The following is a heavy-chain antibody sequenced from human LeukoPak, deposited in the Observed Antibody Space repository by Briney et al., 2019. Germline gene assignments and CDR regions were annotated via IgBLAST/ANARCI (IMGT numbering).Heavy chain of an antibody. D-gene: IGHD4-17*01. CDR3: ARGGTTVTPFDY. V-gene: IGHV1-18*01. J-gene: IGHJ4*02. CDR1: GYTFTSYG. CDR2: ISAYNGNT. Sequence: ASVKVSCKASGYTFTSYGISWVRQAPGQGLEWMGWISAYNGNTNYAQKFQGRVTITADKSTSTAYMELSSLRSEDTAVYYCARGGTTVTPFDYWGQGTLVTVSS.